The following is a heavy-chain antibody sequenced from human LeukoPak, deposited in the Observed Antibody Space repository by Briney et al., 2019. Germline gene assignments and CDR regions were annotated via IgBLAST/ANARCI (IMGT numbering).Heavy chain of an antibody. CDR3: ARQGNCADNSCWHYRLDP. CDR2: IYSTGNT. Sequence: ETLFLTCCVSSDSSGNSRHFWCWIRQPPGKGLEWIGNIYSTGNTYYNPSLKSRVSISVDTSKNQFSLKVTSVSAADTAVNYCARQGNCADNSCWHYRLDPWGQGTLVTVSS. V-gene: IGHV4-39*01. D-gene: IGHD2-8*02. J-gene: IGHJ5*02. CDR1: SDSSGNSRHF.